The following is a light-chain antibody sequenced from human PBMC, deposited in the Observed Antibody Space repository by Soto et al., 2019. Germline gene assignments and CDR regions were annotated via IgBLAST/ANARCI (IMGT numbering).Light chain of an antibody. CDR1: SSDVGLYNY. V-gene: IGLV2-14*03. Sequence: HSVLTQPASVSGSPVQSITISCTGTSSDVGLYNYVSWYRHLPGKAPELIIYDVSNRPSGVSNRFSGSKSANTASLTISGLQAEDEADYYCNSYTSSGTYVFGTGTKVTVL. CDR2: DVS. J-gene: IGLJ1*01. CDR3: NSYTSSGTYV.